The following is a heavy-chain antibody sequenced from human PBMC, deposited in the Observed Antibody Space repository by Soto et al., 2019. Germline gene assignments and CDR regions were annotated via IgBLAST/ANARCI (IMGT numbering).Heavy chain of an antibody. CDR1: GGSISSYY. CDR3: AREGLTGTIGLYYYYGMDV. J-gene: IGHJ6*02. V-gene: IGHV4-59*01. D-gene: IGHD1-7*01. CDR2: IYYSGST. Sequence: QVQLQESGPGLVKPSETLSLTCTVSGGSISSYYWSWIRQPPGKGLEWIGYIYYSGSTNYNPSLKGRATVSVDPXKNQFSLKLRSVTAADTAVYYCAREGLTGTIGLYYYYGMDVWGQGTTVTVSS.